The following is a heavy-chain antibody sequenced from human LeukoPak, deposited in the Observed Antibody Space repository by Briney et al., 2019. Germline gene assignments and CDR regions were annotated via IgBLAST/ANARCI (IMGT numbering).Heavy chain of an antibody. Sequence: GGSLRLSCAASGFTFSDAWMHWVRQAPGEGLVWVSRIRSDGSDTRYAESVKGRFTISRDNAKNTLYLQMNSLRAEDTAVYYCAKVSQMVRSIDFWGQGTLVTVSS. J-gene: IGHJ4*02. CDR1: GFTFSDAW. CDR3: AKVSQMVRSIDF. CDR2: IRSDGSDT. V-gene: IGHV3-74*01. D-gene: IGHD3-10*01.